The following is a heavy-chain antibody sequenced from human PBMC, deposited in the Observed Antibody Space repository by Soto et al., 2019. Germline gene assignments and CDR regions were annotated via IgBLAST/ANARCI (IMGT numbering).Heavy chain of an antibody. CDR3: AKDSGSGSYGWFDP. CDR1: GFTFSSYG. Sequence: QVQLVEFWGGVVQPGRSLRLSCAASGFTFSSYGMHWVRQAPGKWLEWVAVISYDGSKKNYEDSVKGRFTISRDNSKNTLYLQMNSLRDEDTAVYYCAKDSGSGSYGWFDPWGQGTLVTVSS. V-gene: IGHV3-30*18. D-gene: IGHD1-26*01. CDR2: ISYDGSKK. J-gene: IGHJ5*02.